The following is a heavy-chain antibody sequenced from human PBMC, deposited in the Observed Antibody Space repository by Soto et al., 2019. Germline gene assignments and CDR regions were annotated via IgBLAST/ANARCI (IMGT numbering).Heavy chain of an antibody. CDR2: FDPEDGET. D-gene: IGHD6-13*01. Sequence: ASVKVSCKASGGTFTNYAFSWVRQAPGQGLEWMGGFDPEDGETIYAQKFQGRVTMTEDTSTDTAYMELSSLRSEDTAVYYCATKGRWYVGYYYYGMDVWGHGTTVTVSS. V-gene: IGHV1-24*01. CDR1: GGTFTNYA. CDR3: ATKGRWYVGYYYYGMDV. J-gene: IGHJ6*02.